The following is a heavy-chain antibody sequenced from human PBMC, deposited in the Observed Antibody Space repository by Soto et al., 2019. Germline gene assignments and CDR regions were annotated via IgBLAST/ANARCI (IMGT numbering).Heavy chain of an antibody. CDR1: GFTFSTCG. J-gene: IGHJ6*02. CDR3: ARGSKAGDGYNSVDYYYYGMDV. Sequence: GGYLRLSCAVSGFTFSTCGMHWVRPATGNGLVWVAVISYDGNYIYYADSVKGRFTLSRDNSKYTMYLQMNSLRGEDTAVYYCARGSKAGDGYNSVDYYYYGMDVWGQGTTVTVAS. D-gene: IGHD5-12*01. CDR2: ISYDGNYI. V-gene: IGHV3-30*03.